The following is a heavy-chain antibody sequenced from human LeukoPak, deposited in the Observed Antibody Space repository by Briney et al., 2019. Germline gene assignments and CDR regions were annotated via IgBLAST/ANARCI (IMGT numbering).Heavy chain of an antibody. J-gene: IGHJ1*01. D-gene: IGHD3-22*01. V-gene: IGHV1-8*01. CDR2: MNPNSGNT. Sequence: ASVKVSCKASGYTFTSYDINWVRQATGQGLEWMGWMNPNSGNTGYAQKFQGRVTMTRNTSISTAYIELSSLRSEDTAVYYCARRDYYDSSGYSLGYFQHWVQGTLVTVSS. CDR1: GYTFTSYD. CDR3: ARRDYYDSSGYSLGYFQH.